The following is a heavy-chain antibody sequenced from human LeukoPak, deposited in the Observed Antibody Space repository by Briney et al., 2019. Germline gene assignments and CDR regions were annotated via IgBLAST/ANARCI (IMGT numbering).Heavy chain of an antibody. Sequence: SETLSLTCTVSGGSISSGDYYWSWIRQPPGKGLEWIGYIYYSGSTYYNPSLKSRVTISVDTSKNQFSLKLSSVTAADTAVYYCARGLYGDYDLDYFDYWGQGTLVTVSP. CDR2: IYYSGST. J-gene: IGHJ4*02. CDR3: ARGLYGDYDLDYFDY. CDR1: GGSISSGDYY. D-gene: IGHD4-17*01. V-gene: IGHV4-30-4*01.